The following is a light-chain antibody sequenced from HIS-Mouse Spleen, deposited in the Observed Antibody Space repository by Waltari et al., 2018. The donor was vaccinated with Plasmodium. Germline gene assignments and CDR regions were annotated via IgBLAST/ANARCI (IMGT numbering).Light chain of an antibody. Sequence: RVTITCRASQGISNYLAWYQQKPGKVPKLLIYAASTLQSGVPSRFSGSGSGTDFTLTISSLQPEDVATYYCQKYNSAPHTFGQGTKLEIK. CDR2: AAS. V-gene: IGKV1-27*01. CDR1: QGISNY. CDR3: QKYNSAPHT. J-gene: IGKJ2*01.